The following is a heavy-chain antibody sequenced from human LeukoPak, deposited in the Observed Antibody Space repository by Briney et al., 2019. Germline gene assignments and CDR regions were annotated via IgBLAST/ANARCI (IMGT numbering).Heavy chain of an antibody. CDR3: ARAGRKSRGVDLVRKKETGYYYYMDV. D-gene: IGHD3-10*02. CDR1: GFRFSDYW. Sequence: PGGSLRLSCAASGFRFSDYWMNWGRQAPGKGLEWVANIKQDASEEFYVDSVEGRFTVSRDNAKNSLFLQMNSLRAEDTAVYYCARAGRKSRGVDLVRKKETGYYYYMDVWGKGTTVTVSS. CDR2: IKQDASEE. J-gene: IGHJ6*03. V-gene: IGHV3-7*01.